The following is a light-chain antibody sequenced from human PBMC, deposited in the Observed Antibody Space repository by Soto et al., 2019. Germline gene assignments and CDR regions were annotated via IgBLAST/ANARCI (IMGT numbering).Light chain of an antibody. CDR2: DAS. V-gene: IGKV1-5*01. J-gene: IGKJ4*01. CDR3: QQYDDYPLT. Sequence: DIHMTQSPSTLSSSLGDSVTITFLASQSIKNWLAWYQQKPGTAPKFLIYDASTLESGVPSRFSGSGSGTEFTLTISSLQADDFATYFCQQYDDYPLTFGGGTKVDIK. CDR1: QSIKNW.